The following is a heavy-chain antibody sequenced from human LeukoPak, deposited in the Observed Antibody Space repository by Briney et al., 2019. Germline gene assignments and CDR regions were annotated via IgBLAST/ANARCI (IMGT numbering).Heavy chain of an antibody. CDR2: MSENGDGT. CDR3: AKGLRTGVGPYMGYHYYMDV. J-gene: IGHJ6*03. Sequence: GGSLRLSCAASGVTFSGDAMSWGGEAPGKGGKGGSRMSENGDGTYYADSVKGRFTISRDNSYNTVSLQMTSLRDEDTGVYYCAKGLRTGVGPYMGYHYYMDVWGQGTMVTVSS. CDR1: GVTFSGDA. D-gene: IGHD3-16*01. V-gene: IGHV3-23*01.